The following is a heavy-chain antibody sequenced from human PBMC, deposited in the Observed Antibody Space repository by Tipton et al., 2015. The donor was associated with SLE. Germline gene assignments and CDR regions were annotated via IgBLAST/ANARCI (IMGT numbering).Heavy chain of an antibody. CDR1: GYSFISYG. Sequence: QSGAEVKKPGASVKVSCKASGYSFISYGINWVRQAPGQGLEWMGWISGYDGNTNYAQKFQGRVTMTTDTSTSTAYMELRSLTSDDTAIYYCARGPQWEPPAFDIWGHGTMVTVSS. D-gene: IGHD1-26*01. CDR2: ISGYDGNT. CDR3: ARGPQWEPPAFDI. V-gene: IGHV1-18*01. J-gene: IGHJ3*02.